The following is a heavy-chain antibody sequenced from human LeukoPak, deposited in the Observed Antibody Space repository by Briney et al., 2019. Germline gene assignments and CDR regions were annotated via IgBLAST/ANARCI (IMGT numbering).Heavy chain of an antibody. V-gene: IGHV3-23*01. J-gene: IGHJ4*02. CDR2: ISGSGGST. Sequence: QPGGSLRLSCASSGFPFSSDAMSWVRPAPGKGLAWVSVISGSGGSTYYADSVKGRFIISRDNSKNTLYLQMNSLRAEDTAVYYCAKDQDLYDFWSGYYLTYYFDYWGQGTLVTVSS. D-gene: IGHD3-3*01. CDR1: GFPFSSDA. CDR3: AKDQDLYDFWSGYYLTYYFDY.